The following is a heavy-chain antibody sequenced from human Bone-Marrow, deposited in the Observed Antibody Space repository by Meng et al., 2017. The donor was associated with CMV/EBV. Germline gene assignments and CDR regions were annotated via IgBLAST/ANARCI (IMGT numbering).Heavy chain of an antibody. D-gene: IGHD3-9*01. CDR1: GFTFINSA. CDR3: AAGILTDSTFDF. CDR2: TVVGSGNT. J-gene: IGHJ4*02. V-gene: IGHV1-58*01. Sequence: SVKVSCKASGFTFINSAVHWVRQARGQRLEWIGWTVVGSGNTNYAQKFQERVTITRDMSTRTAYMELSSLRSEDTAVYHCAAGILTDSTFDFWGQGTLVTVAS.